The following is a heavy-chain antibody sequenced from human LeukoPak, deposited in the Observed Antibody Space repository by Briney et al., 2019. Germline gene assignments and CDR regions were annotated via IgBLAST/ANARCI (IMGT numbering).Heavy chain of an antibody. J-gene: IGHJ4*02. CDR3: ARVGYTYGYADH. D-gene: IGHD5-18*01. Sequence: SETLSLTCTVSDGSISSGGYYWIWIRQHPGKGLEWFGYIYYSGSTYYNPSLKSRVTISVDTSKNQFSLNLSSVTAADTAVYYCARVGYTYGYADHWGQGTLVTVSS. CDR2: IYYSGST. V-gene: IGHV4-31*03. CDR1: DGSISSGGYY.